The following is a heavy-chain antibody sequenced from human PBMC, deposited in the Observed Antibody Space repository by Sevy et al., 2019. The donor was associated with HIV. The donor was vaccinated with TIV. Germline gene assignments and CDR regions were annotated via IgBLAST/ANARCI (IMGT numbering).Heavy chain of an antibody. Sequence: GGSLRLSCAASGFTVSSSYMTWVRQPPGKGLEWVSVIYSGGSTYYADSVKGRFTISRDNSKNTLYHQMNNLRAGDTAVLCCARRRGVFGADGKKWFAPWGQGALVTVSS. CDR2: IYSGGST. J-gene: IGHJ5*02. CDR3: ARRRGVFGADGKKWFAP. V-gene: IGHV3-53*01. CDR1: GFTVSSSY. D-gene: IGHD3-3*01.